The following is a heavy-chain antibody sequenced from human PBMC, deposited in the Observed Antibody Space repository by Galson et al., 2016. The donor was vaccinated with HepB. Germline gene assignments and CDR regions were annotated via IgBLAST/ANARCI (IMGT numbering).Heavy chain of an antibody. Sequence: LSLTCSLSGGSISSGGYDWSWIRQPAGKGLEWIGRMYISGNTNYNPSLKSRVTISLDTSKNQFSLKLSSVTAADTGVYYCARGGDYYGSGSYPHYYYYMDVWGKGTTVTVSS. CDR1: GGSISSGGYD. CDR3: ARGGDYYGSGSYPHYYYYMDV. CDR2: MYISGNT. J-gene: IGHJ6*03. V-gene: IGHV4-61*02. D-gene: IGHD3-10*01.